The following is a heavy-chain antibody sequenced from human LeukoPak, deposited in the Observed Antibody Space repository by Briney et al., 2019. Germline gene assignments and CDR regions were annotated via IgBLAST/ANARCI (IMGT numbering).Heavy chain of an antibody. CDR1: GYTFTGYY. V-gene: IGHV1-2*02. CDR2: INPNSGGT. CDR3: ARDSHYYDSSGYYLFSYYYYMDV. J-gene: IGHJ6*03. D-gene: IGHD3-22*01. Sequence: ASVKVSCKASGYTFTGYYMHWVRQAPGQGLEWMGWINPNSGGTNNAQKFQGRVTMTRDTTISTAYMELSRLRSDDTAVYYCARDSHYYDSSGYYLFSYYYYMDVWGKGTTVTDSS.